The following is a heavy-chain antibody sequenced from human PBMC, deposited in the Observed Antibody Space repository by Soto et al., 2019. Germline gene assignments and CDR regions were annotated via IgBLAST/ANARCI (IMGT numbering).Heavy chain of an antibody. CDR3: AKWCLTYYDCGSGALLAF. V-gene: IGHV3-23*01. CDR2: ISGSGGST. D-gene: IGHD3-3*01. CDR1: GFTFSSCA. Sequence: GGALRLSCAASGFTFSSCAMSWVRQAPGKGLEWVSAISGSGGSTYYADSVKGRFTISRDNSKNTLYLQMNSLRAEDTAVYYCAKWCLTYYDCGSGALLAFCGQGSTVPVSS. J-gene: IGHJ6*02.